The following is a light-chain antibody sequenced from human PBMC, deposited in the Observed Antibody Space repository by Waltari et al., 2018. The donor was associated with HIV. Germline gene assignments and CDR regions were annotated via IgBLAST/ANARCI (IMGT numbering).Light chain of an antibody. V-gene: IGLV1-44*01. Sequence: QAVLTQPPAASGTPGWRLTIPCSRKHSNVGSNPPTFYRQVPGTAPTLLMFSNKQRPSGVPDRFSGSKSGTSASLAIRGLKSEDEADYYCAARDDSLNAWVFGGGTKVTVL. CDR1: HSNVGSNP. CDR3: AARDDSLNAWV. J-gene: IGLJ3*02. CDR2: SNK.